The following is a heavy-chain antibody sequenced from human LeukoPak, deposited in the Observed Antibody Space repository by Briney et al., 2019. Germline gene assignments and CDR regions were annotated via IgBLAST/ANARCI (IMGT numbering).Heavy chain of an antibody. CDR3: STAKFDN. Sequence: PGGSLRLSCAASGFPLSGYSINWVRQAPGKGLEWVSYINIDSITVNYVDSVKGRFTISRDNAKNSLYLQMNSLRAEDTAVYYCSTAKFDNWGQGTLVTVSS. CDR2: INIDSITV. V-gene: IGHV3-48*01. J-gene: IGHJ4*02. CDR1: GFPLSGYS.